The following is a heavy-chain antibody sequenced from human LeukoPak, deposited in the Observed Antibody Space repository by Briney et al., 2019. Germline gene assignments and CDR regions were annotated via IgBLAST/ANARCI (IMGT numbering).Heavy chain of an antibody. J-gene: IGHJ4*02. V-gene: IGHV3-23*01. CDR3: AKDREDYCGWDCSLDY. D-gene: IGHD2-21*02. CDR1: GFTFSSSA. CDR2: IGGSGVTT. Sequence: GGSLRLSCAASGFTFSSSAMSSVRQAPGKGLEWVSAIGGSGVTTYYTDSVKGRFTIPRDISKNMLFLQMSSLRAEDTAVYYCAKDREDYCGWDCSLDYWGRGTLVTVSS.